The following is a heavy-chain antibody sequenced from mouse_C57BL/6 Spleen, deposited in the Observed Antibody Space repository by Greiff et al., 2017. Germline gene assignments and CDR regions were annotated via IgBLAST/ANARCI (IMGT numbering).Heavy chain of an antibody. Sequence: QVQLKQPGAELVKPGASVKLSCKASGYTFTSYWMHWVKQRPGQGLEWIGMIHPNSGSTNYNEKFKSKATLTVDKSSSTAYMQLSSLTSEDSAVYYCARSWYGSSYDYAMDYWGQGTSVTVSS. D-gene: IGHD1-1*01. CDR3: ARSWYGSSYDYAMDY. J-gene: IGHJ4*01. V-gene: IGHV1-64*01. CDR2: IHPNSGST. CDR1: GYTFTSYW.